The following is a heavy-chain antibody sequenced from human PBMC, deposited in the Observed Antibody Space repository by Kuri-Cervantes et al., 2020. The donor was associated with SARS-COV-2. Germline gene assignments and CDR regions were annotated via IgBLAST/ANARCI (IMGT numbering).Heavy chain of an antibody. CDR2: LSYDGNDE. D-gene: IGHD6-13*01. CDR1: GFTFSSFA. CDR3: ARTGIAAAGSKFYYYYFYIDV. Sequence: GGSLRLSCAASGFTFSSFAMHWVRQAPGKGLEWVAVLSYDGNDEYYADSVKGRFTIPRDNSKNTMYLQMNSLRAEDTAVYFCARTGIAAAGSKFYYYYFYIDVWGKGTTVTVSS. J-gene: IGHJ6*03. V-gene: IGHV3-30*04.